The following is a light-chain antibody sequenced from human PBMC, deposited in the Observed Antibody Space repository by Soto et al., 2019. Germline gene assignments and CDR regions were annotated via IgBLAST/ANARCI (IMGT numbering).Light chain of an antibody. J-gene: IGKJ1*01. CDR1: QSVSSNF. CDR2: GAS. CDR3: QQYGTSPPT. Sequence: EIVLTQSPGTLSLSPGERATLSCKASQSVSSNFLAWYQRKPGQAPRLLIYGASYRATDIPYRFSGSGSGTDFTLTITRLEPEDFAVYYFQQYGTSPPTFGQGTKVEL. V-gene: IGKV3-20*01.